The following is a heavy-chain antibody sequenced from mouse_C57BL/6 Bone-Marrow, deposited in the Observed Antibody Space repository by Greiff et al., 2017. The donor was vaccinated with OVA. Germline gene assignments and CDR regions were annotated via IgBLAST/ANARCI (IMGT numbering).Heavy chain of an antibody. J-gene: IGHJ2*01. Sequence: QVQLQQPGAELVKPGASVKMSCKASGYTFTSYWITWVKQRPGQGLEWIGDISPGSGSTNYNEKFKSKATLTVDTSSSTTYMQLSSLTSEDSAVYYCARGYGNYVYWGQGTTLTVSS. CDR2: ISPGSGST. D-gene: IGHD2-1*01. V-gene: IGHV1-55*01. CDR1: GYTFTSYW. CDR3: ARGYGNYVY.